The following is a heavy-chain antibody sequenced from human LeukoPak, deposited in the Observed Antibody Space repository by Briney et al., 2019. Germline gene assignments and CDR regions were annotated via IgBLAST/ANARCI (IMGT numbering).Heavy chain of an antibody. D-gene: IGHD3-22*01. CDR3: AKHLITMIVVVITTFDY. CDR1: GFTFSSYA. CDR2: ISGSGGST. Sequence: GGSLRLSCAASGFTFSSYAMSWVRQAPGKGLEWVSAISGSGGSTYYADSVKGRFTISRDNSKNTLYLQMNSLRAEDTAVYYCAKHLITMIVVVITTFDYWGQGTLVTVSS. J-gene: IGHJ4*02. V-gene: IGHV3-23*01.